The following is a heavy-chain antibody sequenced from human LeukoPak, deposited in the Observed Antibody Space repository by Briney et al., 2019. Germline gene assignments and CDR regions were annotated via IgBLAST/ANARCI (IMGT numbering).Heavy chain of an antibody. CDR2: ISSSSSYI. CDR1: GFTFSSYS. D-gene: IGHD5-18*01. V-gene: IGHV3-21*01. J-gene: IGHJ4*02. CDR3: ARDWAPRGYSYGLDY. Sequence: PGGSLRLSCAASGFTFSSYSMNWVRQAPGKGLEWVSSISSSSSYIYYVDSVKGRFTISRDNAKNSLYLQMNSLRAEDTAVYYCARDWAPRGYSYGLDYWGQGTLVTVSS.